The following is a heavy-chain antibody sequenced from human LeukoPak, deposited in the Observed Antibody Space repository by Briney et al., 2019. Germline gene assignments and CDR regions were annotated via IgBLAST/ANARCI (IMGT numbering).Heavy chain of an antibody. CDR2: ICSDGSST. J-gene: IGHJ4*02. D-gene: IGHD3/OR15-3a*01. V-gene: IGHV3-74*01. CDR1: GFSFIIYW. Sequence: GGALRLSCAASGFSFIIYWMHWVRQAPGKGLVWVSRICSDGSSTRYVDSVKGRFTISRDNAKNTLYLQMNSPTGVDTGEYICVRAGLGFDYWGQGTLVTVYS. CDR3: VRAGLGFDY.